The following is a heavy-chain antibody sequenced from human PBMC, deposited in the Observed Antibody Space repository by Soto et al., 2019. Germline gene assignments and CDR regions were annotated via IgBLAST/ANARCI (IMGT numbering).Heavy chain of an antibody. CDR2: IYYSGST. Sequence: QVQLQESGPGLVKPSQTLSLTCTVSGGSISSGGYYWSWIRQLPGKGLEWIGYIYYSGSTYYNPSLKSRVTISVDTSKNQFSLKLSSVTAADTAVYYCAREGPRNYYYYYYMDVWGKGTTVTVSS. V-gene: IGHV4-31*03. CDR1: GGSISSGGYY. CDR3: AREGPRNYYYYYYMDV. J-gene: IGHJ6*03.